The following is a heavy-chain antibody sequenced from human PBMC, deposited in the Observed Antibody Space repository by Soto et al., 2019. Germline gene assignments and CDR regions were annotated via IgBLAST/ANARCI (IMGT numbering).Heavy chain of an antibody. Sequence: SQTLSLTCVISGDSVSSNSAAWNWIRQSPSRGLEWLGRTYYRSKWYNDYAVSVKSRITINPDTSKNQFSPQLNSVTPEDTAVYYCAGEKYSSGWYGRGLNWFDPWGQGTLVTVSS. J-gene: IGHJ5*02. CDR1: GDSVSSNSAA. CDR3: AGEKYSSGWYGRGLNWFDP. CDR2: TYYRSKWYN. D-gene: IGHD6-19*01. V-gene: IGHV6-1*01.